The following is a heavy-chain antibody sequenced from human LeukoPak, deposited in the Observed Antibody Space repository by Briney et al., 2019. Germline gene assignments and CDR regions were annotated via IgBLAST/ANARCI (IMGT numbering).Heavy chain of an antibody. CDR2: IYTSGST. Sequence: SQTLSLTCTVSGGSISSGSYYWSWIRQPAGKGLEWVGRIYTSGSTNYNPSLKSRVTISVDTPKNQFSLKLSSVTAADTAVYCCARDGTRRYMDVWGKGTTVTVSS. CDR3: ARDGTRRYMDV. D-gene: IGHD1-14*01. CDR1: GGSISSGSYY. V-gene: IGHV4-61*02. J-gene: IGHJ6*03.